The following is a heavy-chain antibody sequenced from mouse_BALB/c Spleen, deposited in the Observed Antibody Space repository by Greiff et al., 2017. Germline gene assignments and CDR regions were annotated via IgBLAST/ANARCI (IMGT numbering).Heavy chain of an antibody. J-gene: IGHJ4*01. V-gene: IGHV5-17*02. CDR2: ISSGSSTI. CDR3: ARKGLAMDY. CDR1: GFTFSSFG. Sequence: EVKLMESGGGLVQPGGSRKLSCAASGFTFSSFGMHWVRQAPEKGLEWVAYISSGSSTIYYADTVKGRFTISRDNPKKTLFLQMTSLRSEDTAMYYCARKGLAMDYWGQGTSVTVSS. D-gene: IGHD3-3*01.